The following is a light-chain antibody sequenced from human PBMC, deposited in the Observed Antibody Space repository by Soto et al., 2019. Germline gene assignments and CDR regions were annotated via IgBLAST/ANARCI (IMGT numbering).Light chain of an antibody. Sequence: QSALTPPAYVSGSSGQSITNSFTGTSIDVVGYNYVSWYHQHPGKAPKLMIYDVSNRHTGVSNRFSGSKSGNTASLTISGLQAEDETACFCSSYTSSSTVVCGGGTQLTVL. CDR3: SSYTSSSTVV. CDR2: DVS. CDR1: SIDVVGYNY. V-gene: IGLV2-14*01. J-gene: IGLJ2*01.